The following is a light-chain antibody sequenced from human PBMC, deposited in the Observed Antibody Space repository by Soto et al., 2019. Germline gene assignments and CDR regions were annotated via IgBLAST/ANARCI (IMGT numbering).Light chain of an antibody. CDR1: QGITTF. Sequence: DIQMTQSPSAVSASVGDTVTVTCRASQGITTFLAWFRQRPGKVPERLIYGASSLQSGVPSRIGGRESGTEFTLTISSLQPEDFGTYYCLQHNSYPYTFGPGTKLEIK. CDR3: LQHNSYPYT. CDR2: GAS. J-gene: IGKJ2*01. V-gene: IGKV1-17*03.